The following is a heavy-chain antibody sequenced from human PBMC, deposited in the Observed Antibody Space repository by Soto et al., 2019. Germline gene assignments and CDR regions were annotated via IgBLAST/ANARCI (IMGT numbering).Heavy chain of an antibody. CDR3: ARNMVRGVTNIPPRYYYYGMDV. D-gene: IGHD3-10*01. CDR1: GGTFSSYA. Sequence: QVQLVQSGAEVKKPGSSVKVSCKASGGTFSSYAISWVRQAPGQGLEWMGGIIPIFGTANYAQKFQGRVTIPADESTSTVYMELSSLRSEDTAVYYCARNMVRGVTNIPPRYYYYGMDVWGQGTTVTVSS. V-gene: IGHV1-69*01. CDR2: IIPIFGTA. J-gene: IGHJ6*02.